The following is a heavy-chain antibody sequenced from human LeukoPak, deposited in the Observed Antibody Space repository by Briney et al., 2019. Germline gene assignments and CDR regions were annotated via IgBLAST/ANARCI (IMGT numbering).Heavy chain of an antibody. CDR1: GGSISSYY. V-gene: IGHV4-59*01. D-gene: IGHD5-18*01. J-gene: IGHJ4*02. Sequence: SETLSLTCTVSGGSISSYYWSCIRQPPGKGLEWIGYIYYSGSTNYNPSLKSRVTISVDTSKNQFSLKLSSVTAADTAVYYCASGYSYGFDYWGQGTLVTVSS. CDR3: ASGYSYGFDY. CDR2: IYYSGST.